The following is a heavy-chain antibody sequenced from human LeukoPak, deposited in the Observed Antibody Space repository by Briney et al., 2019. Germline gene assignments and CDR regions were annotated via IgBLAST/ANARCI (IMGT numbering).Heavy chain of an antibody. V-gene: IGHV4-39*07. CDR2: VYFDGGT. D-gene: IGHD3-16*01. CDR1: GFTFSSYA. Sequence: AGSLRLSCAASGFTFSSYAMPWIRQSPGKGLEWIGSVYFDGGTHYNPSLQSRVTVSIDTSKNQFSLRLSSVTAADTALYYCARDHYYDGRGRFDPWGQGTLVTVSS. CDR3: ARDHYYDGRGRFDP. J-gene: IGHJ5*02.